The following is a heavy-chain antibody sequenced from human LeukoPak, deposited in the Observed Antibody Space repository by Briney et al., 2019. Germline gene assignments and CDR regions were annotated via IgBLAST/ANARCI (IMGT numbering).Heavy chain of an antibody. V-gene: IGHV4-39*07. J-gene: IGHJ6*04. D-gene: IGHD3-10*01. CDR3: ARVNGITMVRGVIIKAAAEDV. Sequence: PSETLSLTCTVSGGSISSSSYYWGWIRQPPGKGLEWIGSIYYSGSTYYNPSLKSRVTISVDTSKNQFSLKLSSVTAADTAVYYCARVNGITMVRGVIIKAAAEDVWGKGTTVTVSS. CDR2: IYYSGST. CDR1: GGSISSSSYY.